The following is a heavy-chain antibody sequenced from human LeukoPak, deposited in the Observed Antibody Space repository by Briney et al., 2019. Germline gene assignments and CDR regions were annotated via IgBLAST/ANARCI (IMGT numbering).Heavy chain of an antibody. CDR2: TYYRSKWYN. CDR1: GDSFSSNSAA. CDR3: SRERVAVAGGDYFYYYMDV. D-gene: IGHD6-19*01. V-gene: IGHV6-1*01. J-gene: IGHJ6*03. Sequence: SQTLSLTCAISGDSFSSNSAAWNWIRQSPSRGLEWLGRTYYRSKWYNDYAVSVKSRITINPDTSKNQFSLQLNSVTPEDTAVYYCSRERVAVAGGDYFYYYMDVWGKGTTVTVSS.